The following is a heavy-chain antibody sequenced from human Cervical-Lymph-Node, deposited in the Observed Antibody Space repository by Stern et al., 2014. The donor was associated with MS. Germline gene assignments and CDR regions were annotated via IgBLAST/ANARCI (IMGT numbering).Heavy chain of an antibody. CDR2: INTNTGNP. D-gene: IGHD2-2*01. V-gene: IGHV7-4-1*02. CDR3: ARTIYCRSTSCSYGLDV. CDR1: GYTFTSYV. Sequence: VQLVESGSELKKPGASVKVSCKASGYTFTSYVMNWVRQAPGQGLEWMGWINTNTGNPTYAQGFTVRFVFALGTSVSTTYLQISSLKAEDSAVYYCARTIYCRSTSCSYGLDVWGQGTTVTVSS. J-gene: IGHJ6*02.